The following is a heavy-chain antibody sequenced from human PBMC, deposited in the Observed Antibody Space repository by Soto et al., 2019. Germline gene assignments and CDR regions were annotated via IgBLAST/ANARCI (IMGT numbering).Heavy chain of an antibody. D-gene: IGHD1-7*01. J-gene: IGHJ3*02. CDR1: GGSISSGGYS. V-gene: IGHV4-30-2*01. CDR2: IYHSGST. Sequence: SETLSLTCAVSGGSISSGGYSWSWIRRPPGKGLEWIGYIYHSGSTYYNPSLKSRVTISVDRSKNQFSLKLSSVTAADTAVYYCARVTGTTSYYAIDIWGQGTMVTVSS. CDR3: ARVTGTTSYYAIDI.